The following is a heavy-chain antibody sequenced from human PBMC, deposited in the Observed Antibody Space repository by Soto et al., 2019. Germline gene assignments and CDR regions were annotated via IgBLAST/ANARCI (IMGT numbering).Heavy chain of an antibody. CDR1: GYSFTNYW. CDR3: ARHGFYGDYSSNYFDP. CDR2: IYPSDSTT. D-gene: IGHD4-17*01. Sequence: SVKISCTGSGYSFTNYWIAWVRQMPGKGLEYMGIIYPSDSTTRYSPSFQGQVTISADKSISTAYLQWNSLKASDTAMYYCARHGFYGDYSSNYFDPWGQGTLVTVSS. J-gene: IGHJ5*02. V-gene: IGHV5-51*01.